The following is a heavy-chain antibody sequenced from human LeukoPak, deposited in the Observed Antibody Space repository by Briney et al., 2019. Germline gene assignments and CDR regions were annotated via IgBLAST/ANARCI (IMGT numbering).Heavy chain of an antibody. CDR1: GYTFTSYG. D-gene: IGHD1-26*01. Sequence: ASVKVSCKASGYTFTSYGISWVRQAPGQGLEWMGWISAYNGNTNYAQKLQGRVTMTTDTSTSTAYMGLRSLRSDDTAVYYCARVMGATRYNWFDPWGQGTLVTVSS. J-gene: IGHJ5*02. CDR3: ARVMGATRYNWFDP. CDR2: ISAYNGNT. V-gene: IGHV1-18*01.